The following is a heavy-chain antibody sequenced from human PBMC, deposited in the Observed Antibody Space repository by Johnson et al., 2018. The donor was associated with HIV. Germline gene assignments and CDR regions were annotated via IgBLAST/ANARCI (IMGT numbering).Heavy chain of an antibody. J-gene: IGHJ3*02. D-gene: IGHD6-13*01. CDR1: GFTFDDFG. CDR3: AKDHWVVGSWQAFDI. V-gene: IGHV3-20*04. Sequence: VQLVESGGRVVRPGGSLRLSCAASGFTFDDFGMSWVRQAPGKGLEWVSGLNWNGGSTGYADFVKGRFSISRDSSKNTVYLQMNSLRAEDTAVYYCAKDHWVVGSWQAFDIWGQGTMVTVSS. CDR2: LNWNGGST.